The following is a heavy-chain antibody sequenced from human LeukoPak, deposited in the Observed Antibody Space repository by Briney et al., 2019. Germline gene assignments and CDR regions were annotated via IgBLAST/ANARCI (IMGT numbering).Heavy chain of an antibody. CDR3: AARYCSSTSCSSYYYYYYMDV. V-gene: IGHV1-18*01. J-gene: IGHJ6*03. CDR1: GYTFTSYG. CDR2: ISAYNGNT. Sequence: GASVKVSCKASGYTFTSYGISWVRQAPGQGLEWMGWISAYNGNTNYAQKFQGRVTITTDESTSTAYMELSSLRSEDTAVYYCAARYCSSTSCSSYYYYYYMDVWGKGTTVTVSS. D-gene: IGHD2-2*01.